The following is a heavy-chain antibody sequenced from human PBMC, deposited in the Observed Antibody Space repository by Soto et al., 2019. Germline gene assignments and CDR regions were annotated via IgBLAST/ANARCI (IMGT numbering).Heavy chain of an antibody. CDR3: AHRVLRTVFGLVTTTAIYFDS. J-gene: IGHJ4*02. Sequence: QITLNESGPTQVNPRQSLTLTCTFSGFSLTTSGVGVGWIRQSPGKAPEWLALIYWDDDKRYSPTLKSRLTITKDASKNQVVRTMADLDPADTATYYCAHRVLRTVFGLVTTTAIYFDSWGQGTPVAVSS. CDR2: IYWDDDK. D-gene: IGHD3-3*01. V-gene: IGHV2-5*02. CDR1: GFSLTTSGVG.